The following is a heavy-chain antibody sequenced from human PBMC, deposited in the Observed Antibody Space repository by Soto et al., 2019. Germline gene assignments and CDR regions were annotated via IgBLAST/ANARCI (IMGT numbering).Heavy chain of an antibody. CDR2: ISYRGSNK. V-gene: IGHV3-30*18. J-gene: IGHJ4*02. CDR1: GFTFSDFD. D-gene: IGHD6-6*01. Sequence: QVQLVESGGGVVQPGRSLRLSCAASGFTFSDFDMHWVRQAPGKGLEWVAVISYRGSNKYYADSVKGRFTISRDNSNNMLYVQMDDLRPDDTAIYYCVKVAHRASRLEYWGQGTLVTVSS. CDR3: VKVAHRASRLEY.